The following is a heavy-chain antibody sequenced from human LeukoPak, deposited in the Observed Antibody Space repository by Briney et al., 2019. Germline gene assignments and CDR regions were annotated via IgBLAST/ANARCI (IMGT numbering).Heavy chain of an antibody. D-gene: IGHD2-21*02. Sequence: GGSLRLSCAASGFTFSSYSMNWVRHAPGKGLEWVSSISSSSSYIYYADSVKGRFTISRDNAKNSLYLQMNSLRAEDTAVYYCARAPLAYCGGDCYSDSEFDYWGQGTLVTVSS. CDR1: GFTFSSYS. J-gene: IGHJ4*02. CDR2: ISSSSSYI. V-gene: IGHV3-21*01. CDR3: ARAPLAYCGGDCYSDSEFDY.